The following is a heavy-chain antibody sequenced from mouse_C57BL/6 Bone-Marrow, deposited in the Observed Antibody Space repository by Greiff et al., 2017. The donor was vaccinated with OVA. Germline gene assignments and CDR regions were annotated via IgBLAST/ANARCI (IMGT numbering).Heavy chain of an antibody. Sequence: KPGQGLEWFGDIYPGSGSTNYNEKFKSKATLTVDTSSSTAYMQLSSLTSEDSAVYYCASWDGDWYFAVWGTGTTVTVSS. J-gene: IGHJ1*03. CDR3: ASWDGDWYFAV. V-gene: IGHV1-55*01. D-gene: IGHD4-1*01. CDR2: IYPGSGST.